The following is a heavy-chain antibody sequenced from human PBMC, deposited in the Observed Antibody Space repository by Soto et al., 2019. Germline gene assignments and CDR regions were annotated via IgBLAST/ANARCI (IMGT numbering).Heavy chain of an antibody. J-gene: IGHJ3*02. CDR2: INSAGSST. V-gene: IGHV3-74*01. CDR1: GFTFSTYW. CDR3: ARDDYRAGEALDM. D-gene: IGHD3-16*01. Sequence: EVQLVESGGGLVQPGGSLRLSCTASGFTFSTYWMDWVRQAPGKGLVWVSRINSAGSSTVYADSVKGRFTISRDNAENTLYLQMNNLRAEDTAVYYCARDDYRAGEALDMWGQGTMVTVSS.